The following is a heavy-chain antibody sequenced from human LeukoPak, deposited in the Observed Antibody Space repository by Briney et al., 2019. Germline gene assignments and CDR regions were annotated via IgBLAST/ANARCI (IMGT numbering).Heavy chain of an antibody. Sequence: PGGSLRLSCAASGFTFSIYGMHWIRQAPGKGLEWVAVISYDGSNKHYADSVKGRFTICRDNSKNTLYLQMNSLRAEDTAVYYCAKDLSSSWSFDYWGQGALVTVSS. CDR1: GFTFSIYG. J-gene: IGHJ4*02. D-gene: IGHD6-13*01. CDR3: AKDLSSSWSFDY. CDR2: ISYDGSNK. V-gene: IGHV3-30*18.